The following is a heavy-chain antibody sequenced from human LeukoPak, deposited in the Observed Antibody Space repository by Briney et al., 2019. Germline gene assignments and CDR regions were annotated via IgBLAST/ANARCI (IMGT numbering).Heavy chain of an antibody. Sequence: ASVKVSCKASGYTFTGYYMHWVRQAPGQGLEWMGRINPNSGGTNYAQKFQGRVTMTRDTSISTAYMELSRLRSDDTAVYYCAIPFQEQQLVEIDYWGQGTLVTVSS. CDR1: GYTFTGYY. V-gene: IGHV1-2*06. CDR3: AIPFQEQQLVEIDY. CDR2: INPNSGGT. D-gene: IGHD6-13*01. J-gene: IGHJ4*02.